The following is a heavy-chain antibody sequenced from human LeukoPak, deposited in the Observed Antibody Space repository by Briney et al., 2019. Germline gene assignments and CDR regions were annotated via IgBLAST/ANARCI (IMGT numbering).Heavy chain of an antibody. CDR3: ASEYSGWYGEGN. D-gene: IGHD6-19*01. J-gene: IGHJ4*02. Sequence: GESLKISCKGSGYSFTSCWISWVRQMPGKGLEWMGRIDPSDSYTNYSPSFQGHVTISADKSISTAYLQWSSLKASDTAMYYCASEYSGWYGEGNWGQGTLVTVSS. CDR1: GYSFTSCW. V-gene: IGHV5-10-1*01. CDR2: IDPSDSYT.